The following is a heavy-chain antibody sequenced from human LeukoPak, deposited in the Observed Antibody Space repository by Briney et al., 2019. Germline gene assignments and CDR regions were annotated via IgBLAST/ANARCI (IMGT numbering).Heavy chain of an antibody. CDR1: GFTFSSYE. CDR3: ASNTYYYDSSGYFPFPRDY. J-gene: IGHJ4*02. Sequence: GGSLRLSCAASGFTFSSYEMNWVRQAPGKGLEWVSYVSSSGSTIYYADSVKGRFTISRDNAKNSLYLQMNSLRAEDTAVYYCASNTYYYDSSGYFPFPRDYWGQGTLVTVSS. CDR2: VSSSGSTI. V-gene: IGHV3-48*03. D-gene: IGHD3-22*01.